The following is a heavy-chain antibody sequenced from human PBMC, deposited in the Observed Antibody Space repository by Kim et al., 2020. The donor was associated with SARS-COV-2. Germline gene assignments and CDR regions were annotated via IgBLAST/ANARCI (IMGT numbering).Heavy chain of an antibody. J-gene: IGHJ6*02. D-gene: IGHD7-27*01. V-gene: IGHV3-7*01. CDR1: GFTFSSHW. CDR2: IKEDGSEE. CDR3: AIVIWGNKYDVMDV. Sequence: GGSLRLSCEASGFTFSSHWMDWVRQAPGKGLEWVANIKEDGSEEHYVDSVKGRFTISRDNAKKSVYLQMNSLRAGDTAVYYCAIVIWGNKYDVMDVWGQGTTVSVSS.